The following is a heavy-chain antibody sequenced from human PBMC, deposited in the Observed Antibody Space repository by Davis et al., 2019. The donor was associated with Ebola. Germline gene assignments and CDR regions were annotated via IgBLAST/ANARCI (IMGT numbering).Heavy chain of an antibody. J-gene: IGHJ2*01. CDR3: AARRNYWYFDL. CDR2: ISGTGDTST. Sequence: GESLKISCTASRFSFSRYAMSWVRQAPGKGLEWVAGISGTGDTSTYYADSVKGRFTIARDNSKNTVFLQMNSLRAEDTAVYYCAARRNYWYFDLWGRGTLVTVSS. CDR1: RFSFSRYA. V-gene: IGHV3-23*01.